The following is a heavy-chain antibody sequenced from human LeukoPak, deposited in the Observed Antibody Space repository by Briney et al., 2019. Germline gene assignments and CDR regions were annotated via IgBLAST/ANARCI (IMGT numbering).Heavy chain of an antibody. CDR3: ARTIYGSGSYYNFDY. CDR2: ISSSSSYI. Sequence: GGSLRLSCAASGFTFSSYGMSWVRQAPGKGLEWVSSISSSSSYIYYADSVKGRFTISRDNAKNSLYLQMNSLRAEDTAVYYCARTIYGSGSYYNFDYWGQGTLVTVSS. V-gene: IGHV3-21*01. D-gene: IGHD3-10*01. J-gene: IGHJ4*02. CDR1: GFTFSSYG.